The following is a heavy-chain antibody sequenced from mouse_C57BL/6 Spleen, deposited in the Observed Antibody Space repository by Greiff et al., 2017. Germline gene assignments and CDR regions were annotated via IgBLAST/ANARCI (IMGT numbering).Heavy chain of an antibody. V-gene: IGHV1-69*01. CDR2: IDPSDSYT. Sequence: QVQLQQPGAELVMPGASVKLSCKASGYTFTSYWMHWVKQRPGQGLEWIGEIDPSDSYTTYNQKFKGKSTLTVDKSSSTAYMQLSSLTSEDSAVYYCARSKGSSYLDYWGQGTTLTVSS. CDR3: ARSKGSSYLDY. D-gene: IGHD1-1*01. J-gene: IGHJ2*01. CDR1: GYTFTSYW.